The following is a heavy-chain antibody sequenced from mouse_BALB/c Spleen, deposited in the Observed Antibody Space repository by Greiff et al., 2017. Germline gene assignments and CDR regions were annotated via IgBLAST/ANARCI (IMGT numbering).Heavy chain of an antibody. CDR1: GFNIKDTY. V-gene: IGHV14-4*02. D-gene: IGHD2-10*02. Sequence: VQLQQSGAELVKPGASVKLSCTASGFNIKDTYMHWVKQRPEQGLEWIGWIDPENGDTEYAPKFQGKATMTADTSSNTAYLQLSSLTSEDTAVYYGNAEYGNYDFDYWGQGTTLTVSS. CDR3: NAEYGNYDFDY. J-gene: IGHJ2*01. CDR2: IDPENGDT.